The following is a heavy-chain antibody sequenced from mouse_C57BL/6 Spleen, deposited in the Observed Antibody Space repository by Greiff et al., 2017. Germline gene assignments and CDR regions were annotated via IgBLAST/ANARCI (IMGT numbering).Heavy chain of an antibody. CDR1: GYTFTSYW. J-gene: IGHJ2*01. Sequence: QVQLQQPGAELVKPGASVKMSCKASGYTFTSYWITWVKQRPGQGLEWIGDIYPGSGSTNYNEKFKSKATLTVDTSSSTAYMQLSSLTSEDSAVYYCASGVLRSTGFDYWGQGTTLTVSS. CDR3: ASGVLRSTGFDY. D-gene: IGHD1-1*01. V-gene: IGHV1-55*01. CDR2: IYPGSGST.